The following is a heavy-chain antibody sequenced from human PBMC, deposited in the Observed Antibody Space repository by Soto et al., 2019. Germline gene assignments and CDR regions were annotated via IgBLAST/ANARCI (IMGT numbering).Heavy chain of an antibody. CDR2: ISWNSGSI. CDR3: AKDMAMKHYYYYYMDV. D-gene: IGHD2-2*01. CDR1: GFTFDDYA. Sequence: GGSLRLFCAASGFTFDDYAMRWVRQAPGKGLEWVSGISWNSGSIGYADSVKGRFTISRDNAKNSLYLQMNSLRAEDTALYYCAKDMAMKHYYYYYMDVWGKGTTVTVSS. V-gene: IGHV3-9*01. J-gene: IGHJ6*03.